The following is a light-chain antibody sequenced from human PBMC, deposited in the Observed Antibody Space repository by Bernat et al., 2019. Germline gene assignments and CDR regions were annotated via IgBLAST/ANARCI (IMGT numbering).Light chain of an antibody. Sequence: QSALTQPRSVSGSPGQSVTISCIGTSTDVGAYDYVSWYQHHPGKAPKVIIYDVIKRPSGVPDRFSGSKSGNTASLTISGLLAEDEADYYCSSYTSSSTLVFGGGTKLTVL. V-gene: IGLV2-11*01. J-gene: IGLJ3*02. CDR2: DVI. CDR1: STDVGAYDY. CDR3: SSYTSSSTLV.